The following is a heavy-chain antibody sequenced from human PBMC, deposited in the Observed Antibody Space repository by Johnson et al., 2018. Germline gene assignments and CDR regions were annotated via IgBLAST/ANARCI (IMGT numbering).Heavy chain of an antibody. Sequence: VQLVESGGGLVQPGGSLRLSCAASGFTFSRYDMHWVRQTTGKGLEWVSAIGKAGDTYYRGSVKGRFTISGENAKNSLCLQMTSLRSGDTAVYYCVRAPVYAGLSGAFNIWGQGTMVTVSS. D-gene: IGHD7-27*01. J-gene: IGHJ3*02. V-gene: IGHV3-13*01. CDR1: GFTFSRYD. CDR3: VRAPVYAGLSGAFNI. CDR2: IGKAGDT.